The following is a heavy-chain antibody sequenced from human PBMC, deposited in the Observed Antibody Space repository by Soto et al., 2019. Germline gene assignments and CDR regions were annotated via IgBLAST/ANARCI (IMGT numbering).Heavy chain of an antibody. V-gene: IGHV3-74*01. CDR1: GFTFGSYW. J-gene: IGHJ6*02. Sequence: EVQLVESGGVFVQPGGSLRVSCAASGFTFGSYWMNWVRQAPGEGLVWVSRIDSDGSSTTYAASVTGRFTTSRDHAKHTLYLQRSSLRVEDTAVYCCARGRPYGMDVWGQGTTVSVSS. CDR2: IDSDGSST. CDR3: ARGRPYGMDV.